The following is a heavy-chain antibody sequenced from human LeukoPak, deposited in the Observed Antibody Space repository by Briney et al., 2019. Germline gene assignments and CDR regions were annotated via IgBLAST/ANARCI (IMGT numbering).Heavy chain of an antibody. CDR2: ISYDGSNK. J-gene: IGHJ4*02. V-gene: IGHV3-30*19. Sequence: PGGSLRLSCVASGLTFTNCGMHWVRQAPGKGLEWVAVISYDGSNKYYADSVKGRFTISRDNSKNTLYLQMNSLRAEDTAVYYCARDREIVVVPAAIRGLRYWGQGTLVTVSS. CDR3: ARDREIVVVPAAIRGLRY. D-gene: IGHD2-2*02. CDR1: GLTFTNCG.